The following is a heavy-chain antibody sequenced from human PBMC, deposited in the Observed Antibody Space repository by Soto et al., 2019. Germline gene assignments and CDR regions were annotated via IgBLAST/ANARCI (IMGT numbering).Heavy chain of an antibody. CDR3: ARDRLRGYDSSGFYS. V-gene: IGHV1-18*01. CDR2: INPSDGNR. Sequence: VSVKVSCKASGYTFTSYHINWVRQAPGQGLEWMGWINPSDGNRNFAQKFEDRVTMTTATSTNTVFLELRSLKSDDTAIYYCARDRLRGYDSSGFYSWGQGTMVTVSS. CDR1: GYTFTSYH. J-gene: IGHJ4*02. D-gene: IGHD3-22*01.